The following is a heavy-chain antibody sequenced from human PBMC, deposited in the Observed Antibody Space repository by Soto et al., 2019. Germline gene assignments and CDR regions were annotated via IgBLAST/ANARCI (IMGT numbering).Heavy chain of an antibody. CDR1: GFTFSSYA. V-gene: IGHV3-23*01. Sequence: LRLSCAASGFTFSSYAMSWVRQAPGKGLEWVSAISGSGGSTYYADSVKGRFTISRDNSKNTLYLQMNSLRAEDTAVYYCAKDRRQLTTVVKVGYYWGQGTLVTVSS. J-gene: IGHJ4*02. CDR2: ISGSGGST. CDR3: AKDRRQLTTVVKVGYY. D-gene: IGHD4-17*01.